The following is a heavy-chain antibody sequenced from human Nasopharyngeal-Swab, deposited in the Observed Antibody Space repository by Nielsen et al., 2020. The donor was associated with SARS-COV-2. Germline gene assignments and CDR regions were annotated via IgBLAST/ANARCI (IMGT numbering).Heavy chain of an antibody. CDR2: ISSSSSYI. V-gene: IGHV3-21*01. CDR3: ATSGIRFD. J-gene: IGHJ4*02. Sequence: VRQMPGKGLEWVSSISSSSSYIYYVDSVKGRFTISRDNAKNSLYLQMNSLRAEDTAVYYCATSGIRFDWGQGTLVTVSS. D-gene: IGHD1-26*01.